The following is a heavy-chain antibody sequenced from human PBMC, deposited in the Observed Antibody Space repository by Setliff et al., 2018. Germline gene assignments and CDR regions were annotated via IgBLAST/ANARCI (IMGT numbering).Heavy chain of an antibody. CDR3: ARLGPVITESNYDY. V-gene: IGHV3-48*01. Sequence: PGGSLRLSCVASGFTFSSYSMNWVRQAPGKGLEWVSYISSSSSTIYYADSVKGRFTISRDNAKNSLYLQMNILRAEDTAVYYCARLGPVITESNYDYWGQVALVTVAS. J-gene: IGHJ4*02. D-gene: IGHD3-10*01. CDR2: ISSSSSTI. CDR1: GFTFSSYS.